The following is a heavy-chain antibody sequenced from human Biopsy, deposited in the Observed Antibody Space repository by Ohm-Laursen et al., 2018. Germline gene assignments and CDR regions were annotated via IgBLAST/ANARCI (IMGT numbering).Heavy chain of an antibody. V-gene: IGHV3-9*01. Sequence: SLRPSCTASGFKFDDYGMNWFRQVPGKGLERVLRISWNSGSIGYVVSVKGRFTISRDNAKNSLYLQMNSLKAVATALYYCARGYYDIGTGYHYDVFDFWGRGTLVTVSS. J-gene: IGHJ3*01. CDR2: ISWNSGSI. CDR3: ARGYYDIGTGYHYDVFDF. D-gene: IGHD3-9*01. CDR1: GFKFDDYG.